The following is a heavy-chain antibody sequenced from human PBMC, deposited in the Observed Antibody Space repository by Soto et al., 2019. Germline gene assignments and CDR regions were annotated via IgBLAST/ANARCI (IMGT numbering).Heavy chain of an antibody. CDR1: GFTFTSYV. V-gene: IGHV3-23*01. J-gene: IGHJ3*01. CDR3: ARVGRGFCSSTRCYTDGFDL. CDR2: ISGGGSTA. D-gene: IGHD2-2*01. Sequence: EVQLLESGGGLVQRGGSQRLSCAASGFTFTSYVMSWVRQAPGKGLEWVAGISGGGSTAFYADSVKGRFTISRDNAKNTLVLQMDSLRAEDTAIYYCARVGRGFCSSTRCYTDGFDLWGQGTVVTVST.